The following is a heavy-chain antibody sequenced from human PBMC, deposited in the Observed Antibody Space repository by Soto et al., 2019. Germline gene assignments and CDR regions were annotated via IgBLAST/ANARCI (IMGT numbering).Heavy chain of an antibody. V-gene: IGHV4-30-2*01. CDR1: GDTISTGGYS. CDR2: TYHGGDP. Sequence: QLQLQESGSRLVKSSETLSLTCAVSGDTISTGGYSWAWIRQPPGKPLEWIGHTYHGGDPYYNPSHKSRVITAVDSSKNPFSLKLSSVTAADTAVYYCAREPYADYVGYFDPWGQGTLVTVSS. J-gene: IGHJ5*02. D-gene: IGHD4-17*01. CDR3: AREPYADYVGYFDP.